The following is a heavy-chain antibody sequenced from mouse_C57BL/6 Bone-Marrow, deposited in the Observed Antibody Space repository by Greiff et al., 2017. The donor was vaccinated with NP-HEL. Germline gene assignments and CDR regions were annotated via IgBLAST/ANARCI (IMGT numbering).Heavy chain of an antibody. Sequence: QVQLQQSGAELVRPGTSVKVSCKASGYAFTNYLIEWVKQRPGQGLEWIGVINPGSGGTNYNEKFKGKATLTADKSSSTAYMQLSSLTSEDSAVYFCARHRREFGYPFAYWGQGTLVTVSA. CDR1: GYAFTNYL. J-gene: IGHJ3*01. CDR2: INPGSGGT. V-gene: IGHV1-54*01. D-gene: IGHD2-2*01. CDR3: ARHRREFGYPFAY.